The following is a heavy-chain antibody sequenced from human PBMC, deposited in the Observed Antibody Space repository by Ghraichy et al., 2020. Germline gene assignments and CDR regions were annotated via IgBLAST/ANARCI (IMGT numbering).Heavy chain of an antibody. CDR1: GFTFSRYA. CDR3: ARASGYVDY. D-gene: IGHD6-13*01. CDR2: ISDSAGST. J-gene: IGHJ4*02. Sequence: GGSLRLSCAASGFTFSRYAMTWVRQAPGKGLEWVSTISDSAGSTQYADSVKGRFTISRDSSRDTLYLQMNSLRVEDTAVYYCARASGYVDYWGQGTLVTVSS. V-gene: IGHV3-23*01.